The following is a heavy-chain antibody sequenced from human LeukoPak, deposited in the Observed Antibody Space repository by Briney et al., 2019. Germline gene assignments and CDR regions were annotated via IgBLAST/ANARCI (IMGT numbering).Heavy chain of an antibody. CDR3: ARDPNIVSTVTLRAFDI. J-gene: IGHJ3*02. V-gene: IGHV4-34*01. CDR1: GGSFSGYY. CDR2: INHSGST. D-gene: IGHD5/OR15-5a*01. Sequence: SETLSLTCAVYGGSFSGYYWSWIRQPPGKGLEWIGEINHSGSTNYNPSLKSRVTISVDTSKNQFSLNLGSLTAADTAVYYCARDPNIVSTVTLRAFDIWGQGTMVSVSS.